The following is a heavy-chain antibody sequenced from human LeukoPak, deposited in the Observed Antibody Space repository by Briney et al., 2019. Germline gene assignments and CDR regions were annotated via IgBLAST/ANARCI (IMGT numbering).Heavy chain of an antibody. V-gene: IGHV4-34*01. Sequence: TSETLSLTCAVYGGSFSGYYWSWIRQPPGKGLEWIGEINHSGSTNYNPSLKSRVTISVDTSKNQFSLKLSSVTAADTAVYYCARIDYYGRDVWGKGTTVTVSS. CDR3: ARIDYYGRDV. CDR1: GGSFSGYY. J-gene: IGHJ6*04. CDR2: INHSGST.